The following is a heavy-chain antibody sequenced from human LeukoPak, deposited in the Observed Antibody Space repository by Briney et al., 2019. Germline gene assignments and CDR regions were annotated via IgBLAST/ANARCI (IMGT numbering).Heavy chain of an antibody. CDR2: INPSGGST. J-gene: IGHJ3*02. CDR3: ASLHFQSRGSSSDAFDI. Sequence: ASVKVSCKASGYTFTSYYMHWVRLAPGQGLEWMGIINPSGGSTSYAQKFQGRVTMTRDTSTSTAYMELSSLRSEDTAVYYCASLHFQSRGSSSDAFDIWGQGTMVTVSS. CDR1: GYTFTSYY. V-gene: IGHV1-46*01. D-gene: IGHD1-26*01.